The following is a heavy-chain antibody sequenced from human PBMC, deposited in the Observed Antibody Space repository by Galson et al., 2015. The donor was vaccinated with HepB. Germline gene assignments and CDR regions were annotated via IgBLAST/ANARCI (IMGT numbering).Heavy chain of an antibody. CDR1: GGSISNRNW. J-gene: IGHJ3*02. D-gene: IGHD3-10*01. CDR3: TRVESRRGNAFDM. Sequence: ETLSLTCAVSGGSISNRNWWNWVRQSPGKGLEWIGEIFHSGITNYNPSLKSRVTMSVDTSKNQISLRLTSVTAADTAVYYCTRVESRRGNAFDMWGQGTMVTVSS. CDR2: IFHSGIT. V-gene: IGHV4-4*02.